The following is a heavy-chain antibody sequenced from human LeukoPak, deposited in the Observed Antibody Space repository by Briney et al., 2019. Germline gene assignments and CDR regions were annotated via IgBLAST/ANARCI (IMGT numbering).Heavy chain of an antibody. CDR1: GYTFTGYY. J-gene: IGHJ6*03. Sequence: ASVKVSCKASGYTFTGYYMHWVRQAPGQGLEWMGWINPNSGGTNYAQKFQGRVTMTRDTSISTAYMELSRLRSDDTAVYYCARGGNYDSSGYYYYYYMDVWGKGTTVTISS. CDR2: INPNSGGT. D-gene: IGHD3-22*01. V-gene: IGHV1-2*02. CDR3: ARGGNYDSSGYYYYYYMDV.